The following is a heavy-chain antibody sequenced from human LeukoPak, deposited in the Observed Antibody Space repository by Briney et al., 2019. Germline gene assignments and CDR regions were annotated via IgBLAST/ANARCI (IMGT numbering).Heavy chain of an antibody. J-gene: IGHJ6*03. CDR3: ARGATGSGYLRYYYYMDV. Sequence: VASVKVSCKASGYTFTSYGISWVRQAPGQGLEWMGGIIPIFGTANYAQKFQGRVTITTDESTSTAYMELSSLRSEDTAVYYCARGATGSGYLRYYYYMDVWGKGTTVTVSS. V-gene: IGHV1-69*05. CDR2: IIPIFGTA. CDR1: GYTFTSYG. D-gene: IGHD3-3*01.